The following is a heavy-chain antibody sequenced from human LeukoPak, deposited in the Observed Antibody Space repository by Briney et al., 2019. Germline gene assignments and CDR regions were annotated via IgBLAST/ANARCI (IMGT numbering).Heavy chain of an antibody. CDR1: GLTFSSYS. CDR2: ISSSSSTI. D-gene: IGHD6-19*01. Sequence: GGSLRLSCAASGLTFSSYSMNWVRQAPGKGLEWVSYISSSSSTIYYADSVKGRFTISRDNAKNSLYLQMNSLRVEDTAVYYCARVTGIAVAGSDYWGQGTLVTVSS. CDR3: ARVTGIAVAGSDY. J-gene: IGHJ4*02. V-gene: IGHV3-48*04.